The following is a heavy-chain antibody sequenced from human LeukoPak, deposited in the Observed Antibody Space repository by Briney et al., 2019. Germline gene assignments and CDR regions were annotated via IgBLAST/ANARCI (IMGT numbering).Heavy chain of an antibody. V-gene: IGHV3-23*01. CDR1: GVSFSDYA. CDR3: AREDSDYGSGSYT. CDR2: IRGSGDST. Sequence: GGSLRLSCAASGVSFSDYAMTWVRQAPGKGLEWVSGIRGSGDSTYYADSVKGRFTISRDNSKNTLYLQMNSLRAEDTAVYYCAREDSDYGSGSYTWGQGTLVTVSS. J-gene: IGHJ5*02. D-gene: IGHD3-10*01.